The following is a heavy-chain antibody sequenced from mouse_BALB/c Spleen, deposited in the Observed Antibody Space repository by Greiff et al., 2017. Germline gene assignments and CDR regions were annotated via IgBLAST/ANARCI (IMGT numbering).Heavy chain of an antibody. CDR3: ARDGSSYDWYFDV. Sequence: VQLQQSGAELVKPGASVKLSCTASGFNIKDTYMHWVKQRPEQGLEWIGRIDPANGNTKYDPKFQGKATITADTSSNTAYLQLSSLTSEDTAVYYCARDGSSYDWYFDVWGAGTTVTVSS. D-gene: IGHD1-1*01. CDR1: GFNIKDTY. V-gene: IGHV14-3*02. J-gene: IGHJ1*01. CDR2: IDPANGNT.